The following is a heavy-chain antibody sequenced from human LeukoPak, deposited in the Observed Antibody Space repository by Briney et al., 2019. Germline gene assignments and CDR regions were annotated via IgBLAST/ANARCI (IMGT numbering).Heavy chain of an antibody. V-gene: IGHV3-33*01. CDR1: GFSSYG. CDR3: ARDGFSSSWYGRALDY. Sequence: GGSLRLSCAASGFSSYGMHWVRQAPGKGLEWVAVIWYDESNKYYADSVKGRFTISTDNSRNTLYLQMNSLRAEDTAVYYCARDGFSSSWYGRALDYWGQGTLVTVSS. CDR2: IWYDESNK. J-gene: IGHJ4*02. D-gene: IGHD6-13*01.